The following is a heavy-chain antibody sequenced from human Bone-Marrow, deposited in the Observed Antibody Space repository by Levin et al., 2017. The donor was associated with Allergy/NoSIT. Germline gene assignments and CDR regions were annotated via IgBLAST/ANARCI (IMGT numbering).Heavy chain of an antibody. CDR2: ISGSGGST. Sequence: GESLKISCAASGFTFSSYAMSWVRQAPGKGLEWVSAISGSGGSTYYADSVKGRFTISRDNSKNTLYLQMNSLRAEDTAVYYCAGSGSSVAGAFDIWGQGTMVTVSS. J-gene: IGHJ3*02. V-gene: IGHV3-23*01. CDR1: GFTFSSYA. CDR3: AGSGSSVAGAFDI. D-gene: IGHD1-26*01.